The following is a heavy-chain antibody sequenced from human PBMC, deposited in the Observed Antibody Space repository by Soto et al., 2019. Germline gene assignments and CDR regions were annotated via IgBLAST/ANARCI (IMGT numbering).Heavy chain of an antibody. CDR1: GYTFTGYY. D-gene: IGHD2-2*02. CDR2: INPNSGGT. V-gene: IGHV1-2*04. CDR3: ALSLYRLNYFDY. J-gene: IGHJ4*02. Sequence: GASVKVSCKAPGYTFTGYYMHWVRQAPGQGLEWMGWINPNSGGTNYAQKFQGWVTMTRDTSISTAYMELSRLRSDDTAVYYCALSLYRLNYFDYWGQGTLVTVSS.